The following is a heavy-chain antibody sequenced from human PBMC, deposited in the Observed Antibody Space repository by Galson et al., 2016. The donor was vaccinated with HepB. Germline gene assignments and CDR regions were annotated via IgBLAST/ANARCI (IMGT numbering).Heavy chain of an antibody. CDR2: IDGHADRT. V-gene: IGHV3-23*01. D-gene: IGHD4-17*01. CDR1: GFTSSSSS. Sequence: SLRLSCAASGFTSSSSSMSWVRQAPGKGLEWVSAIDGHADRTYYADSVRGRFTISRDNSKNTLYLQINSLRAGDTAVYYCATGGDYDIWGQGTLVTVSS. J-gene: IGHJ4*02. CDR3: ATGGDYDI.